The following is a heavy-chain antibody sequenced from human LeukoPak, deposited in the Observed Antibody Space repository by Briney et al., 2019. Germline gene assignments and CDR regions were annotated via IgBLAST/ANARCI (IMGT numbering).Heavy chain of an antibody. V-gene: IGHV4-39*07. CDR1: SGSISTSNYY. Sequence: SETLSLTCTVSSGSISTSNYYWGWVRQPPGKALEWIGNIFYSGSTYYSPSLKSRVTISLDTSRNQFSLKLNSVTAADTAVYYCARDPDGYYFDYWGQGTLVTVSS. CDR3: ARDPDGYYFDY. CDR2: IFYSGST. J-gene: IGHJ4*02.